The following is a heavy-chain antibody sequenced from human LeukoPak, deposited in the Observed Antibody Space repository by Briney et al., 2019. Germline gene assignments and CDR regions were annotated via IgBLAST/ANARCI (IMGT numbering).Heavy chain of an antibody. CDR2: IKSKTDGGTT. CDR1: GFTFSNAW. D-gene: IGHD1-26*01. V-gene: IGHV3-15*05. CDR3: ARDLRGVPW. J-gene: IGHJ4*02. Sequence: KPGGSLRLSCTASGFTFSNAWMSWVRQAPGKGLEWVGRIKSKTDGGTTDYAAPVKGRFTISRDNAKNTLYLQMNSLRAEDTAVYYCARDLRGVPWWGQGTLVTVSS.